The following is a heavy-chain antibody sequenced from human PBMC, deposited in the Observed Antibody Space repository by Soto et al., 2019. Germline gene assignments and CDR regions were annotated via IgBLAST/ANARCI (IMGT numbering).Heavy chain of an antibody. D-gene: IGHD1-1*01. V-gene: IGHV5-10-1*01. J-gene: IGHJ6*02. CDR2: IDPSDSYT. CDR1: GYSFTSYW. CDR3: ARLEVRGYYYYGMDV. Sequence: GESLKISCNGSGYSFTSYWISLVLQMPGKGLEWMGRIDPSDSYTNYSPSFQGHVTISADKSISTAYLQWSSLEASDTAMYYCARLEVRGYYYYGMDVWGQGTTVTVSS.